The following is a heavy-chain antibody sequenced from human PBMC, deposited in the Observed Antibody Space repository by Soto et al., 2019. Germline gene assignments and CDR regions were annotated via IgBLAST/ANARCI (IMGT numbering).Heavy chain of an antibody. V-gene: IGHV1-24*01. CDR3: AIYYYDSSGYSLGGFDY. Sequence: ASVKVSCKVSGYTLAELSRHWVRQAPGKGLEWMGGFDPEDGETIYAQKFQGRVTMTADKSTSTAYMELSSLRSEDTAVYYCAIYYYDSSGYSLGGFDYWGQGTLVTVSS. CDR1: GYTLAELS. CDR2: FDPEDGET. D-gene: IGHD3-22*01. J-gene: IGHJ4*02.